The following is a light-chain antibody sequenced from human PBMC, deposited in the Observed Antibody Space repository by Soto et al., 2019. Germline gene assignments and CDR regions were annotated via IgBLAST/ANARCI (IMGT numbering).Light chain of an antibody. CDR2: IAS. J-gene: IGKJ5*01. Sequence: EIVMTQSPASLSVSTGERVTLSCRASQSISFNLAWYQQKPGQAPRLLIYIASTRATGIPARFSGSGSGTEFTLTISSLQSEDFAVYFCQQYNNWPPITFGQGTRLEIK. CDR1: QSISFN. V-gene: IGKV3-15*01. CDR3: QQYNNWPPIT.